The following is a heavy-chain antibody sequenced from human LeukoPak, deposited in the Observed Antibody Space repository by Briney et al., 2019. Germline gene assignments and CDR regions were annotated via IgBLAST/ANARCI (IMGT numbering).Heavy chain of an antibody. CDR1: GGSFSSHG. CDR2: IIPLFGTA. V-gene: IGHV1-69*01. J-gene: IGHJ4*02. Sequence: SVKVSCKASGGSFSSHGLSWVRQAPGQGLEWMGGIIPLFGTANYAQKFQGKVTITADESTTTTYMELSSLRSEDTAVYYCTSSAGRGASGSWFSTDYWGQGTLVTVSS. CDR3: TSSAGRGASGSWFSTDY. D-gene: IGHD4/OR15-4a*01.